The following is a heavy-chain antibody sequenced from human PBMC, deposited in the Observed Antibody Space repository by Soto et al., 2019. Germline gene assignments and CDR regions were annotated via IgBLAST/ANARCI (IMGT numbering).Heavy chain of an antibody. D-gene: IGHD4-17*01. V-gene: IGHV3-48*03. CDR3: ARDRTTVVTPGVRGMDV. J-gene: IGHJ6*02. CDR2: ISSSGSTI. Sequence: GGSLRLSWAASGFTFSSYEMNWVRQAPGKGLEWVSYISSSGSTIYYADSVKGRFTISRDNAKNSLYLQMNSLRAEDTAVYYCARDRTTVVTPGVRGMDVWGQGTTVTVSS. CDR1: GFTFSSYE.